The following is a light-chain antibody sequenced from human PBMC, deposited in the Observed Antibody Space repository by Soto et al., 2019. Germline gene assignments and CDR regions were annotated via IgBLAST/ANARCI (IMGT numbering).Light chain of an antibody. V-gene: IGKV1-5*03. Sequence: DIQMTQSPSTLSASVGDIVTITCRASESISSWLVWYQQKPGRAPKLLIYKASSLESGVPSRFSGSGSGTEFTLTISGLQPDDFATYYCQQYHSSSRKFGQGTKGDIK. J-gene: IGKJ1*01. CDR1: ESISSW. CDR3: QQYHSSSRK. CDR2: KAS.